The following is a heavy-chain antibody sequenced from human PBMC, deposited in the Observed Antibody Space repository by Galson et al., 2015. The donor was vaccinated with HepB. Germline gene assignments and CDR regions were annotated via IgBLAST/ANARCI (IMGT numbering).Heavy chain of an antibody. CDR2: INPDSGGT. CDR1: GYTFTGYY. Sequence: SVKVSCKASGYTFTGYYMHWVRQAPGQGLEWMGRINPDSGGTNYAQKFQGRVTMTRDTSISTAYMELSRLRSDDTAVYYCARQEKSYGSGSYYKDYYYYGMDVWGQGTTVTVSS. V-gene: IGHV1-2*06. CDR3: ARQEKSYGSGSYYKDYYYYGMDV. D-gene: IGHD3-10*01. J-gene: IGHJ6*02.